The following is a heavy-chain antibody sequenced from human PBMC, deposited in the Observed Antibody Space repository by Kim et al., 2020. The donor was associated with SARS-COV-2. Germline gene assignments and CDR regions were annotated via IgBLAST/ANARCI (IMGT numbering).Heavy chain of an antibody. J-gene: IGHJ5*02. CDR3: ARHRWLTMIEDNWFDP. Sequence: SETLSLTCTVSGGSISSSSYYWGWIRQPPGKGLEWIGSIYYSGSTYYNPSLKSRVTISVDTSKNQFSLKLSSVTAADTAVYYCARHRWLTMIEDNWFDPWGQGTLVTVSS. D-gene: IGHD3-22*01. V-gene: IGHV4-39*01. CDR1: GGSISSSSYY. CDR2: IYYSGST.